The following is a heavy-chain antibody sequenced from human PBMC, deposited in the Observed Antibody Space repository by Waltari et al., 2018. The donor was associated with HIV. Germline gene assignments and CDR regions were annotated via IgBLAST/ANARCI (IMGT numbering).Heavy chain of an antibody. CDR2: IWYDGTNK. J-gene: IGHJ4*02. CDR3: AKAINYGSGSYCDY. CDR1: GLTFSTYG. V-gene: IGHV3-33*08. D-gene: IGHD3-10*01. Sequence: QVQLVESGGGVVQPGESLILTCVASGLTFSTYGMHWFRQAPGKGLEWVAVIWYDGTNKYYADSVKGRVTISRDNFENTVYLQMNNLRPEDAAFYYCAKAINYGSGSYCDYWGQGTLVTVAS.